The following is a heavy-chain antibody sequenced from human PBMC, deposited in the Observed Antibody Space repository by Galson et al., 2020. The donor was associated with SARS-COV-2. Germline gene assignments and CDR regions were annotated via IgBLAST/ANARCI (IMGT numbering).Heavy chain of an antibody. Sequence: GESLKISCKGSGYRFTSYWLGWVRQMPGKGLEWKGIIYPGDSDTRYSPSFQGQVTISADKSISTAYLQWSSLKASDTAMYYCARHTDLYDSSGYSLGWFDPWGQGTLVTVSS. J-gene: IGHJ5*02. V-gene: IGHV5-51*01. D-gene: IGHD3-22*01. CDR1: GYRFTSYW. CDR3: ARHTDLYDSSGYSLGWFDP. CDR2: IYPGDSDT.